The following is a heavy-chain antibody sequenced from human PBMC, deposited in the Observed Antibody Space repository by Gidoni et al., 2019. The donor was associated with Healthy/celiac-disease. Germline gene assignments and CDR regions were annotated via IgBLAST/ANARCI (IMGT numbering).Heavy chain of an antibody. CDR3: AREVVVVAADAFDI. CDR2: IWYDGSNK. J-gene: IGHJ3*02. CDR1: GFTFSSYG. Sequence: QVQLVESGGGVVQPGRSLRLSCAASGFTFSSYGKHWVRQAPGKGLEWVAVIWYDGSNKYYADSVKGRFTISRDNSKNTLYLQMNSLRAEDTAVYYCAREVVVVAADAFDIWGQGTMVTVSS. D-gene: IGHD2-15*01. V-gene: IGHV3-33*01.